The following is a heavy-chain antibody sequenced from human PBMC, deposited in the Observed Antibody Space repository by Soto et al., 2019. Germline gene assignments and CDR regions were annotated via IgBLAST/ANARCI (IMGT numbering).Heavy chain of an antibody. CDR1: GFIFNDYA. CDR3: VVLPPIHSHFYYTMDV. CDR2: ISPYGTNK. Sequence: QVQLVESGGGVVQPGRSLRLSCAASGFIFNDYAFHWVRQAPGKGLEWVAVISPYGTNKYYADSVKGRFTISRDNSKSTLSLQMASLRDEDTAVYYCVVLPPIHSHFYYTMDVWGQGTTVTVSS. V-gene: IGHV3-30-3*01. D-gene: IGHD2-21*01. J-gene: IGHJ6*02.